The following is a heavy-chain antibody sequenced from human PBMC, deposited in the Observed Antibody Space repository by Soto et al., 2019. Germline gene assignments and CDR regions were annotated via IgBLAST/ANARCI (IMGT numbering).Heavy chain of an antibody. CDR2: IIPIFGTS. V-gene: IGHV1-69*01. J-gene: IGHJ5*02. Sequence: QVQLVQSGAEVKKPGSSVKVSCKASGGTFNIYGISWVRQAPGQGLEWMEGIIPIFGTSKYAQSFQGRVTITADESTSTAYMELSSLRYNDTAVYYCATGGIAARSEAPFDPWGQGTLVTVSS. D-gene: IGHD6-6*01. CDR3: ATGGIAARSEAPFDP. CDR1: GGTFNIYG.